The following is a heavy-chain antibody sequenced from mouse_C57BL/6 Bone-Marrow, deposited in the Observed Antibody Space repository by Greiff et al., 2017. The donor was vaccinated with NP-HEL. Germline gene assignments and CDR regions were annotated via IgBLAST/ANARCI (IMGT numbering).Heavy chain of an antibody. V-gene: IGHV3-6*01. CDR2: IRYDGSN. CDR3: ASLCYGNSSDY. Sequence: EVKLVESGPGLVKPSQSLSLTCSVTGYSITGGYYWNWIRQFPGNKLEWMGYIRYDGSNNYNPSLKNRISITRDTSNNQFFLKLHSVTTEDTATYYCASLCYGNSSDYWGQGTTLTVSS. J-gene: IGHJ2*01. CDR1: GYSITGGYY. D-gene: IGHD1-1*01.